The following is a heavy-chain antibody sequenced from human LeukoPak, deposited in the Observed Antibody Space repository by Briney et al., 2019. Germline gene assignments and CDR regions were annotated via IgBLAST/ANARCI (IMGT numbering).Heavy chain of an antibody. Sequence: PSETLSLTCTVSGGSISSGGYYWSWIRQHPGKGLEWIGYIYYSGSTYYNPSLKSRVTMSVDTSKNQFSLNLSSVTAADTAVYYCARDHSVTGYWYFDLWGRGTLVTVSS. CDR3: ARDHSVTGYWYFDL. D-gene: IGHD2-21*02. CDR2: IYYSGST. J-gene: IGHJ2*01. V-gene: IGHV4-31*03. CDR1: GGSISSGGYY.